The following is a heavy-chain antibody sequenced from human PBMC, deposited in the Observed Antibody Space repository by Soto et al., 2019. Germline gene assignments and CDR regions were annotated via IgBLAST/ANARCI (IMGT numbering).Heavy chain of an antibody. J-gene: IGHJ6*02. Sequence: PSETLSLTCTVSGVSISSSSYYWGWIRQPPGKGLEWIGSIYYSGSTYYNPSLKSRVTISVDTSKNQFSLKLSSVTAADTAVYYCQSGGYYYYYYGMDVWGQGTTVTVS. CDR3: QSGGYYYYYYGMDV. D-gene: IGHD1-1*01. CDR2: IYYSGST. CDR1: GVSISSSSYY. V-gene: IGHV4-39*01.